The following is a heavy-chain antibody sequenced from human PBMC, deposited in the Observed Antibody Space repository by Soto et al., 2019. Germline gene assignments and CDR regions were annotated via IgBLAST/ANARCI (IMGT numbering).Heavy chain of an antibody. D-gene: IGHD1-26*01. V-gene: IGHV1-24*01. Sequence: ASVKVSCKVSGYTLTELSMHWVRQAPGKGLEWMGGFDPEDGETIYAQKFQGRVTMTEDTSTDTAYMELSSLRSEDTAVYYCATAVGGATVFDYWGQGTLVTVSS. J-gene: IGHJ4*02. CDR2: FDPEDGET. CDR3: ATAVGGATVFDY. CDR1: GYTLTELS.